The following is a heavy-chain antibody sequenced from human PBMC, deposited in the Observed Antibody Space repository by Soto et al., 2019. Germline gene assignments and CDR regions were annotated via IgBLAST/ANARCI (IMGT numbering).Heavy chain of an antibody. V-gene: IGHV3-33*01. CDR1: GFTFSSYG. Sequence: GGSLRLSCAASGFTFSSYGMHWVRQAPGKGLEWVAVIWYDGSNKYYADSVKGRFTISRDNSKNTLYLQMNSLRAEDTAVYYCARESAGYPPYYYYYYMDVWGKGTTVTVSS. J-gene: IGHJ6*03. CDR3: ARESAGYPPYYYYYYMDV. D-gene: IGHD3-9*01. CDR2: IWYDGSNK.